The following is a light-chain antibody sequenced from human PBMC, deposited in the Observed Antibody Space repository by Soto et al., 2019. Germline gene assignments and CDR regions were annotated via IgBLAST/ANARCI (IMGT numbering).Light chain of an antibody. Sequence: QSVLTQPPSVSGAPGQRVTISCTGSSSKSGAGYDVHWYQQFPGTAPKLLLYGSTNRPSGVPDRFSGSKSGTSASLAIAGLQTEDEADYYCQSYDSSLSAVVFGGGTKLPAL. CDR1: SSKSGAGYD. V-gene: IGLV1-40*01. J-gene: IGLJ2*01. CDR3: QSYDSSLSAVV. CDR2: GST.